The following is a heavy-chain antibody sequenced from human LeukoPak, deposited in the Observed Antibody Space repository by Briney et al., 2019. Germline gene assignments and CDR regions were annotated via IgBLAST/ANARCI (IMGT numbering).Heavy chain of an antibody. Sequence: HSGGSLRLSCAASGFTFSHFWMSWVRQAPGKGLEWVAYIKKTGSETYYVDSVKGRFTITRDNTRSSLFLQMYSLRAEDTAVYFCAREDGYRSGGNCYSYFDSWGQGTLVTVSS. CDR1: GFTFSHFW. CDR2: IKKTGSET. D-gene: IGHD2-15*01. CDR3: AREDGYRSGGNCYSYFDS. V-gene: IGHV3-7*01. J-gene: IGHJ4*02.